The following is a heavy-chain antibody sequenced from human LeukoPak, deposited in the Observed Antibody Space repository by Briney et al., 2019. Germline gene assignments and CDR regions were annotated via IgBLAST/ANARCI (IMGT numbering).Heavy chain of an antibody. D-gene: IGHD3-22*01. CDR2: IYPGDSDT. CDR1: GYSFTSYW. Sequence: KRGESLEISCKGSGYSFTSYWIGWVPQMPGKGLEWMGIIYPGDSDTRYSPSFQGQVTISADKSISTAYLQWSSLKASDTAMYYCARHPLGYSTSLNWFDPWGQGTLVTVSS. CDR3: ARHPLGYSTSLNWFDP. J-gene: IGHJ5*02. V-gene: IGHV5-51*01.